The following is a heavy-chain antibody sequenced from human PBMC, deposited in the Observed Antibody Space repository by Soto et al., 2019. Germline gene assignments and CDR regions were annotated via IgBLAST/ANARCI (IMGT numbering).Heavy chain of an antibody. CDR3: ARGPPDGSSGYFSLDY. V-gene: IGHV3-33*01. J-gene: IGHJ4*02. Sequence: QVQLVESGGVVVQPGRSLRLSCAASGFTFSSYGMHWVRQAPGKGLEWVAVMWSEGGNKHYADSVKGRFTISRDNSKKPRYLQMNSLRAEDTAVYYCARGPPDGSSGYFSLDYWGQGTLVTVSS. D-gene: IGHD3-22*01. CDR1: GFTFSSYG. CDR2: MWSEGGNK.